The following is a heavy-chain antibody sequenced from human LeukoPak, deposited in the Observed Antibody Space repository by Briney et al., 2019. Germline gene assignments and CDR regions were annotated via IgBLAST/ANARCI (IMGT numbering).Heavy chain of an antibody. J-gene: IGHJ4*02. CDR3: ARGGQRYYFDY. D-gene: IGHD4-17*01. CDR2: INHSGST. Sequence: SETLSLTCAVYGGSFSGYYWGWIRQPPGKGLEWIGEINHSGSTNYNPSLKSRVTISVDTSKNQFSLKLSSVTAADTAVYYCARGGQRYYFDYWGQGTLVTVSS. V-gene: IGHV4-34*01. CDR1: GGSFSGYY.